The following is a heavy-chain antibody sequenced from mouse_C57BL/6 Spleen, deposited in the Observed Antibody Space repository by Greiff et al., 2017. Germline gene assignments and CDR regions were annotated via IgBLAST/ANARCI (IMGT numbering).Heavy chain of an antibody. V-gene: IGHV5-4*03. CDR1: GFTFSSYA. Sequence: EVKLLESGGGLVKPGGSLKLSCAASGFTFSSYAMSWVRQTPEKRLEWVATISDGGSYTYYPDNLKGRFTITRDNAKNNLYLQMSHLKSEDTAVYYCARAYYSNNWFAYWGQGTLVTVSA. CDR2: ISDGGSYT. D-gene: IGHD2-5*01. J-gene: IGHJ3*01. CDR3: ARAYYSNNWFAY.